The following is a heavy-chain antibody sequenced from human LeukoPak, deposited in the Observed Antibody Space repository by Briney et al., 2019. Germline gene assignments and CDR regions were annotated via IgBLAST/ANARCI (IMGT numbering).Heavy chain of an antibody. Sequence: GGSLRLSCAASGFTVSDNYMSWVRQAPGKGLEWISYISFSSRTVYYTDSVKGRFTISRDNAKNSLDLQMNSLRVEDTALYFCARASTTVVTLDSLSIWGQGTMVTVSS. CDR3: ARASTTVVTLDSLSI. CDR2: ISFSSRTV. CDR1: GFTVSDNY. D-gene: IGHD4-23*01. J-gene: IGHJ3*02. V-gene: IGHV3-11*04.